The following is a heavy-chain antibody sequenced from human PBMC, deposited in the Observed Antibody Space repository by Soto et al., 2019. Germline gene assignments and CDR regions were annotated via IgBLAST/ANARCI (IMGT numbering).Heavy chain of an antibody. D-gene: IGHD2-2*01. CDR2: ISSSGTYI. CDR1: GFTFSRYS. Sequence: RRLSCAASGFTFSRYSMNWVRQAPGKGLEWVSSISSSGTYIYYADSMKGRFTISRDNAKNSLFLQMNSLRAEDTAVYYCARGALCSTTNCFGSGGFDIWGQGTMVTVSS. J-gene: IGHJ3*02. V-gene: IGHV3-21*01. CDR3: ARGALCSTTNCFGSGGFDI.